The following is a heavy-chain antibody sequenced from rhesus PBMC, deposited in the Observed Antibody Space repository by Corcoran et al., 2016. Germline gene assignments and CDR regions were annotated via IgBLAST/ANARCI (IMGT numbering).Heavy chain of an antibody. D-gene: IGHD6-13*01. J-gene: IGHJ4*01. V-gene: IGHV4-73*01. CDR2: IDGNSAST. CDR3: ARRGYSSWSIDY. CDR1: GGSITGSYS. Sequence: QVNLQQWGEGLVKPSETLSLTCAVYGGSITGSYSWRWIRQAPGKGLEWIGNIDGNSASTNYNPSLKSRVTLSVDTSKNQLALKLSSVTAADTAVYYCARRGYSSWSIDYWGQGVLVTVSS.